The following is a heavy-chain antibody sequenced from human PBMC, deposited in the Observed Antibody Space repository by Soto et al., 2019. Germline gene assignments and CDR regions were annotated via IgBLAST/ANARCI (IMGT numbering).Heavy chain of an antibody. CDR1: GFTFSSYW. J-gene: IGHJ5*02. CDR2: IYSGGST. Sequence: GGSLRLSCAASGFTFSSYWMGWVRQASGEGLEWGAVIYSGGSTYYADSVKGRFTITRDNYKNTQYLQMNSLRAEDTAVYYCAHTPHDGSKRFDPWGQGTLVTVSS. CDR3: AHTPHDGSKRFDP. V-gene: IGHV3-53*01. D-gene: IGHD3-3*01.